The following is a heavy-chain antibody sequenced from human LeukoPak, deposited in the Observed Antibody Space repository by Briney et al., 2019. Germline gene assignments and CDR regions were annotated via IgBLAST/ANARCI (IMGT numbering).Heavy chain of an antibody. D-gene: IGHD1-7*01. J-gene: IGHJ5*02. CDR2: IYTSGST. CDR1: GGSISSYS. CDR3: ARDLGVRYNWNYLSPIWFDP. V-gene: IGHV4-4*07. Sequence: SGPTLVHPSAPLSLTCTVSGGSISSYSWSWIRQPAGKVLEGIGRIYTSGSTNYNPSLKSRVTMSVDTSKNQFSLKLSSVTAADTAVYYCARDLGVRYNWNYLSPIWFDPWGQGTLVTVSS.